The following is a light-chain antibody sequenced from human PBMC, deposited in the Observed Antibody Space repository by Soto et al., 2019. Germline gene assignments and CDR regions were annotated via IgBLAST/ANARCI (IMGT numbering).Light chain of an antibody. CDR2: AAS. CDR1: QSVTSNY. V-gene: IGKV3-20*01. CDR3: QQYGSSLTWT. J-gene: IGKJ1*01. Sequence: EVVLTQSPGTVSLSPGERATLSCRASQSVTSNYLAWYQQKPGQAPRLLIYAASSRATGIPDRFSGSGSGTDFSLTISRLEPEDFAVYYCQQYGSSLTWTFGQGNKVEIQ.